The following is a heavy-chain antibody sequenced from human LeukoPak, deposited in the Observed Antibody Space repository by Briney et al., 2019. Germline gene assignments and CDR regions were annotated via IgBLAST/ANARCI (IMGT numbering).Heavy chain of an antibody. CDR3: VRQAQEDY. Sequence: GGSLRLSCEASGFSFSGYGMHWVRQVPDKGLEWVAVISYDGSDEYYADSVKGRFTISRDNSKNTLYLQMNDPRAEDTAIYYCVRQAQEDYWGRGTLVTVSS. J-gene: IGHJ4*02. CDR2: ISYDGSDE. CDR1: GFSFSGYG. V-gene: IGHV3-30*03.